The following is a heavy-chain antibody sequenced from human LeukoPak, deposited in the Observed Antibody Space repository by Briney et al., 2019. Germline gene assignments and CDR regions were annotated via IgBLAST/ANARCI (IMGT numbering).Heavy chain of an antibody. Sequence: SETLSLTCTVSGGSISSYYWSWIRQPPGKGLEWIGYIYYSGSTNYNPSLKSRVTISVDTSKNQFSLKLSSVTAADTAVYYCARGKVGGILNWLDPWGQGTLVTVSS. J-gene: IGHJ5*02. V-gene: IGHV4-59*01. CDR3: ARGKVGGILNWLDP. CDR2: IYYSGST. CDR1: GGSISSYY. D-gene: IGHD1-26*01.